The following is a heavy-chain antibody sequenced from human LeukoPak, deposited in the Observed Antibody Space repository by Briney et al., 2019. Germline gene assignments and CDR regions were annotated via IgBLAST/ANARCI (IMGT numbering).Heavy chain of an antibody. CDR3: ARLASYYYYYMDV. Sequence: AASLKISRKGSGCCFTSYCIGWGRQMPPKDLEGMGIIYPGDSDTKYNPSFQGQVTISADKSISTAYLQWSSLKASDTAMYYCARLASYYYYYMDVWGKGTTVTVSS. J-gene: IGHJ6*03. V-gene: IGHV5-51*01. CDR2: IYPGDSDT. CDR1: GCCFTSYC.